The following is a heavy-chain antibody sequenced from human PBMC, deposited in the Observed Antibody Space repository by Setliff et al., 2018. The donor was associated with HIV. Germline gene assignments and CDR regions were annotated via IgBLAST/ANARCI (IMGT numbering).Heavy chain of an antibody. CDR3: ARAPFRGGSFGWFDP. J-gene: IGHJ5*02. CDR2: IYISGTT. V-gene: IGHV4-4*08. Sequence: SETLSLTCTVSGGSISSYYWSWIRQPPGKGLEWLGYIYISGTTNYNPSLKGRVTMFLDTSKNQFSLNLTSVTAADTAVYYCARAPFRGGSFGWFDPWGQGTLVTVSS. CDR1: GGSISSYY. D-gene: IGHD2-15*01.